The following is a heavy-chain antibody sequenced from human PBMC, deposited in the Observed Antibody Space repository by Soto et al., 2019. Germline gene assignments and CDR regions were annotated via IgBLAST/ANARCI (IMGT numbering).Heavy chain of an antibody. Sequence: ASVKVSCKASGYTFTSYGISWVRQAPGQGLEWMGWISAYNGNTNYAQKLQGRVTMTTDTSTSTAYMELRSLRSDDTAVYYCARDAGREFYYYYGMDVWGQGTTVTVSS. CDR3: ARDAGREFYYYYGMDV. CDR1: GYTFTSYG. J-gene: IGHJ6*02. D-gene: IGHD3-10*01. V-gene: IGHV1-18*01. CDR2: ISAYNGNT.